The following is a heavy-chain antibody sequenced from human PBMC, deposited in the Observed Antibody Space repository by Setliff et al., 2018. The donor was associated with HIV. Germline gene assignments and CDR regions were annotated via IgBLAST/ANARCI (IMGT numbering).Heavy chain of an antibody. Sequence: GGSLRLSCATSGFTFSTYDMHWVRQAPGKGLEWVASIRYDGNNKYYTDSVKGRFTISRDNSQNTLYLHMNSLRAEDTAVYYCARDNYYFDNSGYPVDAFDIWGQGTMVTVSS. CDR1: GFTFSTYD. CDR2: IRYDGNNK. V-gene: IGHV3-30*02. CDR3: ARDNYYFDNSGYPVDAFDI. D-gene: IGHD3-22*01. J-gene: IGHJ3*02.